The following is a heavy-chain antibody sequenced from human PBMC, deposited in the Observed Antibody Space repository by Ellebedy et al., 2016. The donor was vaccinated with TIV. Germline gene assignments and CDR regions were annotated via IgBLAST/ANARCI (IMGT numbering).Heavy chain of an antibody. Sequence: MPSETLSLTCTVSGGSITSYYWDWIRQPPGKGLEWIGYTHYSGSTYYNPSLKSRVTISIDTSRNQFSLNLNSVTAADTALYFCARPLNLPFDAFDIWGQGTMVTVSS. V-gene: IGHV4-59*08. D-gene: IGHD5/OR15-5a*01. J-gene: IGHJ3*02. CDR2: THYSGST. CDR3: ARPLNLPFDAFDI. CDR1: GGSITSYY.